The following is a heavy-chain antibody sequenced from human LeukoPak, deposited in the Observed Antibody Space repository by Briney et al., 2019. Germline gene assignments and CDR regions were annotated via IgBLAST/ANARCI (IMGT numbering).Heavy chain of an antibody. V-gene: IGHV4-59*01. CDR1: GGSMSDYY. Sequence: PSETLSLTCTVSGGSMSDYYWSWVRQPPGKGLEWIGDIYYSGSTNYMPSLKSRVTISVDTSKNQFFLIMSSVTAADTAVYYCARAYGGSYSYFDQWGQGTLVTVSS. CDR3: ARAYGGSYSYFDQ. J-gene: IGHJ4*02. D-gene: IGHD1-26*01. CDR2: IYYSGST.